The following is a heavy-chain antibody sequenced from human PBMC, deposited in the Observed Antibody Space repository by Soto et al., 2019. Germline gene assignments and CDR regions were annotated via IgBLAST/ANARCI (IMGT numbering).Heavy chain of an antibody. Sequence: EVQLVDSGGGLVQPGGSLRLSCAASGFTFSSYWMSWVRQAPGKGLEWVPNIKQAGSEKYYVDSVKGRFTMSRNNAKNPLYLQMNSPRAEDTDVYNCASDATYYDFCSGYFYYYYLDVWGKGTTVTVSS. CDR3: ASDATYYDFCSGYFYYYYLDV. CDR2: IKQAGSEK. CDR1: GFTFSSYW. V-gene: IGHV3-7*01. D-gene: IGHD3-3*01. J-gene: IGHJ6*03.